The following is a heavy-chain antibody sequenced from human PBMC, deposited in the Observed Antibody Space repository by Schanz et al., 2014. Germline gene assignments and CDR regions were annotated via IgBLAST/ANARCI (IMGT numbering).Heavy chain of an antibody. Sequence: HLVESGGGLIQPGGSLRLSCAASGFTVSDNYMTWVRQAPGKGLEWVSVIYSGGSTYYADSMKGRFTISRDNSKNTLYLQMNSLRAEDTALYYCASERGYSYGYGAFDIWGQGTMVTVSS. J-gene: IGHJ3*02. CDR2: IYSGGST. CDR1: GFTVSDNY. D-gene: IGHD5-18*01. CDR3: ASERGYSYGYGAFDI. V-gene: IGHV3-53*01.